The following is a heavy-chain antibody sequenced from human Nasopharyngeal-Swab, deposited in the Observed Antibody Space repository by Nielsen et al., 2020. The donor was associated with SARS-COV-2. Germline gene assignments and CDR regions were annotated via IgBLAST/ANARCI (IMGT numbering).Heavy chain of an antibody. V-gene: IGHV3-30-3*01. D-gene: IGHD2-21*01. CDR3: ARLFLGMDV. CDR1: GFTFSSNA. J-gene: IGHJ6*01. Sequence: GESLKISCAASGFTFSSNAMHWVRQAPGKGLEWVAVISYDGSNKYYADSVKGRFTISRDNSKNTLYLQMNSLRAEDTAVYYCARLFLGMDVWGQGTTVTVS. CDR2: ISYDGSNK.